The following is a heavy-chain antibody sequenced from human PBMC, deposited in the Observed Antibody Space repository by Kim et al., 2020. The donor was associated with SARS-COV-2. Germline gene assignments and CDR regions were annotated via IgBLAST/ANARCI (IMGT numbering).Heavy chain of an antibody. CDR3: ARGSAMVRSYYCYGMDV. CDR2: IYYSGST. V-gene: IGHV4-31*03. D-gene: IGHD3-10*01. CDR1: GGSISSGGYY. Sequence: SETLSLTCTVSGGSISSGGYYWSWIRQHPGKGLEWIGYIYYSGSTYYNPSLKSRVTISVDTSKNQFSLKLSSVTAADTAVYYCARGSAMVRSYYCYGMDVWGQGTTVTVSS. J-gene: IGHJ6*02.